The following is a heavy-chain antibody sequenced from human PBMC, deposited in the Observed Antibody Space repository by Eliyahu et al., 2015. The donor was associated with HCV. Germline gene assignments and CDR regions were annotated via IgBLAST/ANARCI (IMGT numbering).Heavy chain of an antibody. CDR2: IKSKTDGETT. J-gene: IGHJ4*02. Sequence: EVQLVESGGGLVKPGGXXRXSCXASXFTFXDXWXSWVRQAPGKGLEWVGRIKSKTDGETTDYAAPVKGRFTISRDDSKNTLYLQMNSLRTEDTGVYYCTTDGGGAWIQLWFADYWGQGTLVTVSS. CDR1: XFTFXDXW. V-gene: IGHV3-15*01. D-gene: IGHD5-18*01. CDR3: TTDGGGAWIQLWFADY.